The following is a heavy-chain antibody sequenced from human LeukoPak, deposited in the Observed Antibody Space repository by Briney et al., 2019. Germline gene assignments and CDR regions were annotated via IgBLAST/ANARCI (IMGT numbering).Heavy chain of an antibody. CDR2: IYYSGST. D-gene: IGHD1-26*01. V-gene: IGHV4-59*01. CDR1: GGSISSYY. CDR3: ARIKWELLALHAFGI. Sequence: SETLSLTCTVSGGSISSYYWSWIRQPPGKGLEWIGYIYYSGSTNYNPSLKSRVTISVDTSKNQFSLKLSSVTAADTAVYYCARIKWELLALHAFGIWGQGTMVTVSS. J-gene: IGHJ3*02.